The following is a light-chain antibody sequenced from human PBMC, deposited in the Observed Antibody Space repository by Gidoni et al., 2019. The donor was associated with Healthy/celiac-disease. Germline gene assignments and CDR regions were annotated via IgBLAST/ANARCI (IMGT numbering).Light chain of an antibody. CDR1: QSISSW. Sequence: DIQMTQPPSTLSASVGARVTITCRASQSISSWLAWYQQKPGKAPKLLIYKASSLESGVPSRFSGSGSGTEFTLTISSLQPDDFATYYCQQYNSNPWTFGQGTKVEIK. CDR2: KAS. V-gene: IGKV1-5*03. CDR3: QQYNSNPWT. J-gene: IGKJ1*01.